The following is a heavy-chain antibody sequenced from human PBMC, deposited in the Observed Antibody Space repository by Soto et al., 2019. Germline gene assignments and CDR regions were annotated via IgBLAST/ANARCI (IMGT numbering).Heavy chain of an antibody. Sequence: PGESVKISCXGSGYSFTSYWIGWVRQMPGKGLEWMGIIYPGDSDTRHSPSFQGQVTISADKSISTAYLQWSSLKASDTAMYYCAPHTPGIAAAGTPDAFDIWGQGTMVTVSS. J-gene: IGHJ3*02. CDR2: IYPGDSDT. CDR1: GYSFTSYW. V-gene: IGHV5-51*01. D-gene: IGHD6-13*01. CDR3: APHTPGIAAAGTPDAFDI.